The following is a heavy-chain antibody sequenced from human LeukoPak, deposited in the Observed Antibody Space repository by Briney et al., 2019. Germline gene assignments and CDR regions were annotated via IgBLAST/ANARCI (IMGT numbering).Heavy chain of an antibody. D-gene: IGHD3-16*01. Sequence: PGGSLRLSCVASGFTFNNAWMSWVRQAPGKGLEWVGRVTGKSDGGTTDYAAPVKGRFTISRDDSKNTLYLQMSSLKTEDTAVYYCTTGLNGKDDNFDYWGQGTLVTVSS. J-gene: IGHJ4*02. CDR1: GFTFNNAW. V-gene: IGHV3-15*01. CDR2: VTGKSDGGTT. CDR3: TTGLNGKDDNFDY.